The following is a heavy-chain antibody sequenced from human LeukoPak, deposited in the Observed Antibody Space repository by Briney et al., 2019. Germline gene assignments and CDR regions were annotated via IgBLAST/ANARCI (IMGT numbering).Heavy chain of an antibody. CDR3: AREASGGEWFGEFLAR. D-gene: IGHD3-10*01. V-gene: IGHV4-61*02. Sequence: PSQTLSLTCTVSGGSISSGSYYWSWIRQPAGKGLEWIGRIYTSGSTNYNPSLKSRVTISVDTSKNQFSLKLSSVTAADTAVYYCAREASGGEWFGEFLARWGQGTLSPSPQ. CDR1: GGSISSGSYY. J-gene: IGHJ4*02. CDR2: IYTSGST.